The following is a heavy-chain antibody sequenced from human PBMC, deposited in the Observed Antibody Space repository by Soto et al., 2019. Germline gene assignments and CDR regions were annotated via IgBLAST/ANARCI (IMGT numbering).Heavy chain of an antibody. CDR2: INPNSVGT. CDR1: GYTFTGHY. J-gene: IGHJ3*02. D-gene: IGHD3-10*01. V-gene: IGHV1-2*02. CDR3: AREPMVRAAHGFDI. Sequence: ASVKVSCKASGYTFTGHYMHWVRQAPGQGLEWMGWINPNSVGTNYTQKFQGRVTMTRDTSISTAYMELSRLRSDDTAVYYCAREPMVRAAHGFDIWGQGTMVTVSS.